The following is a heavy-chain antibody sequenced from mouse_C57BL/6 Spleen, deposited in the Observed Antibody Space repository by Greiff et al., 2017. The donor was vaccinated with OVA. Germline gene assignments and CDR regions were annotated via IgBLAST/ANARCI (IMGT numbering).Heavy chain of an antibody. V-gene: IGHV1-63*01. Sequence: QVQLKQSGAELVRPGTSVKMSCKASGYTFTNYWIGWAKQRPGHGLEWIGDIYPGGGYTNYNEKFKGKATLTADKSSSTAYMQFSSLTSEDSAIYYCARRDGKGWFAYWGQGTLVTVSA. D-gene: IGHD2-1*01. CDR3: ARRDGKGWFAY. J-gene: IGHJ3*01. CDR1: GYTFTNYW. CDR2: IYPGGGYT.